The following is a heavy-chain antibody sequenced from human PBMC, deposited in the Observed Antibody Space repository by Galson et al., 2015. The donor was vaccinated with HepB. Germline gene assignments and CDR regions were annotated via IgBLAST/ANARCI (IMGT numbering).Heavy chain of an antibody. CDR1: GFTFSSYS. CDR2: ISSSSSTI. D-gene: IGHD6-19*01. Sequence: SLRLSCAASGFTFSSYSMNWVRQAPGKGLEWVSYISSSSSTIYYADSVKGRFTISRDNAKNSLYLQMNSLRAEDTAVYYCARASYSSGWYSFDYWGQGTLVTVSS. J-gene: IGHJ4*02. CDR3: ARASYSSGWYSFDY. V-gene: IGHV3-48*04.